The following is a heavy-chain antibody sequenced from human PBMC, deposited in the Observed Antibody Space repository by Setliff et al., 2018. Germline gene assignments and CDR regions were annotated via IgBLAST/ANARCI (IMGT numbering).Heavy chain of an antibody. CDR2: VRFDGSYK. CDR1: GFVFGTYG. CDR3: AKDRYFDASGNFYVNGAFDI. Sequence: PAGSLRLSCAASGFVFGTYGMHWVRQAPGKGLDWVASVRFDGSYKVYADSVKGRFTISRDNSENTLFLQMTSLRPEDTGIYYCAKDRYFDASGNFYVNGAFDIWGQGTVVTGSS. J-gene: IGHJ3*02. V-gene: IGHV3-30*02. D-gene: IGHD2-21*02.